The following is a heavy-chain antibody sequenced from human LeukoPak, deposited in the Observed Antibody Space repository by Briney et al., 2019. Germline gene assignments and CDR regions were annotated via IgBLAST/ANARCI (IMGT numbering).Heavy chain of an antibody. D-gene: IGHD3-16*01. CDR2: IKQDGSEK. Sequence: GGSLRLSCAASGFTFSSYSMNWVRQAPGKGLEWVANIKQDGSEKSYVDSVEGRFTISRDNAKSSLYLQMDSLRVEDPAVYYWSREGGGGFDYWGQGTLVTVSS. J-gene: IGHJ4*02. CDR1: GFTFSSYS. V-gene: IGHV3-7*01. CDR3: SREGGGGFDY.